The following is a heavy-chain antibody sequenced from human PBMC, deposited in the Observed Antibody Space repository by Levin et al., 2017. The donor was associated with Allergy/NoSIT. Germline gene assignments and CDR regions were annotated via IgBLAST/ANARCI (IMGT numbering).Heavy chain of an antibody. CDR3: AREQAIGAAETALDALDI. J-gene: IGHJ3*02. D-gene: IGHD6-25*01. V-gene: IGHV6-1*01. Sequence: PSQTLSLTCAISGDSVSSNSAAWTWIRQSPSRGLEWLGRTYYRSKWSSSYAVSVKGRITVNPDTSKNQFSLQLESVNAEETAIYYCAREQAIGAAETALDALDIWGQGTMVTVSS. CDR2: TYYRSKWSS. CDR1: GDSVSSNSAA.